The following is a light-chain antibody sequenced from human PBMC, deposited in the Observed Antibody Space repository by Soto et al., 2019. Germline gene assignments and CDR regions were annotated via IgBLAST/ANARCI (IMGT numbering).Light chain of an antibody. CDR1: QSVSSN. V-gene: IGKV3-15*01. CDR3: QQYNNWPPVT. Sequence: ETVMTQSPAALSVSPRERATLSCRASQSVSSNVAWYQQTPGQAPRLLIYGASTRAAGIPDRFSGSGSGTEFTLTISSLQSEDFAVYYCQQYNNWPPVTFGQGTRLDIK. J-gene: IGKJ5*01. CDR2: GAS.